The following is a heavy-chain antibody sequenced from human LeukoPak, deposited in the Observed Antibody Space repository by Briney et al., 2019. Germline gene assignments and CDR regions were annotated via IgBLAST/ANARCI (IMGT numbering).Heavy chain of an antibody. Sequence: ASVKVSCKGSGYTFTSYYMHWVRQAPGQGLEWMGIINPSGGSTNYAQKFQGRVTITADKSTSTAYMELSSLRSEDTAVYYCARSRHGTTVTYYYYGMDVWGQGTTVTVSS. J-gene: IGHJ6*02. CDR1: GYTFTSYY. V-gene: IGHV1-46*01. CDR2: INPSGGST. D-gene: IGHD4-17*01. CDR3: ARSRHGTTVTYYYYGMDV.